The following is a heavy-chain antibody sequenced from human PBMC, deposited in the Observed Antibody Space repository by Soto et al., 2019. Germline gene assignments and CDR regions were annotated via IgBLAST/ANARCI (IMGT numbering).Heavy chain of an antibody. V-gene: IGHV4-39*01. CDR2: IYHSGST. D-gene: IGHD2-8*01. J-gene: IGHJ4*02. Sequence: ETLSLTCNVSGGSISXXXXXXGWIRQPPGKGLEWIGHIYHSGSTYYNPSLKSRVTISVDTPKNQFSLKLSSVTAADTAVYYCARRGGEVSTAFEYWGQGTLVTVSS. CDR3: ARRGGEVSTAFEY. CDR1: GGSISXXXXX.